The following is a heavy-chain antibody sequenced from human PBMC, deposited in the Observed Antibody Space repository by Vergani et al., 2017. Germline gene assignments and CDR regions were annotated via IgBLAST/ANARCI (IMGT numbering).Heavy chain of an antibody. Sequence: EVQLVESGGGLVQPGRSLRLSCAASGFTFDDYAMHWVRQAPGKGLEWVSGISWSSGSIGYADSVKGRFTISRDNAKNSLYLQMNSLRAEDTALYYCAKISGSSDYWGQGTLVTVSS. CDR1: GFTFDDYA. D-gene: IGHD5-12*01. J-gene: IGHJ4*02. V-gene: IGHV3-9*01. CDR2: ISWSSGSI. CDR3: AKISGSSDY.